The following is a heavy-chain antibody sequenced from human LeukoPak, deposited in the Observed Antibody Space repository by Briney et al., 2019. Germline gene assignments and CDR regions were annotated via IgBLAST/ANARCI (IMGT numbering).Heavy chain of an antibody. J-gene: IGHJ4*02. Sequence: SETLSLTCTVSGGSISSYYWSWIRQPAGKGLEWIGRIYTSGSTNYNPSLKSRGTMSVDTSKNQFSLKLSSVTAADTAVYYCARDNYDFWSGTYTGRDYWGQGTLVTVSS. CDR2: IYTSGST. V-gene: IGHV4-4*07. D-gene: IGHD3-3*01. CDR1: GGSISSYY. CDR3: ARDNYDFWSGTYTGRDY.